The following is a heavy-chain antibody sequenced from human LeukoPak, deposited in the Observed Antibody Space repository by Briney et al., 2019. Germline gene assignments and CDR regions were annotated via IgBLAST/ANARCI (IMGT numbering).Heavy chain of an antibody. V-gene: IGHV4-59*01. CDR3: ARGLSSTRRESDY. D-gene: IGHD2-2*01. CDR1: GASMRNFY. Sequence: SETLSPTCSVSGASMRNFYWSWIRQPPGEGLEWIGYIDYTGSTSYNPSLKSRVTISIDTSKNQFSLRLNSVAAADTAVYFCARGLSSTRRESDYWGRGTLVTVST. CDR2: IDYTGST. J-gene: IGHJ4*02.